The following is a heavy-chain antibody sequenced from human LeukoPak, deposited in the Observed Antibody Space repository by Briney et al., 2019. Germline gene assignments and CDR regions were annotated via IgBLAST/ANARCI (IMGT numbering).Heavy chain of an antibody. CDR1: GGTFSSYA. Sequence: SVKVSCKASGGTFSSYAISWVRQAPGQGLEWMGRIIPILGIANYAQKFQGRVTITADKSTSTAYMELSSLRSEDTAVYYCAGALFYDSSGHYFLARPTPFDYWGQGTLVTVSS. D-gene: IGHD3-22*01. V-gene: IGHV1-69*04. J-gene: IGHJ4*02. CDR2: IIPILGIA. CDR3: AGALFYDSSGHYFLARPTPFDY.